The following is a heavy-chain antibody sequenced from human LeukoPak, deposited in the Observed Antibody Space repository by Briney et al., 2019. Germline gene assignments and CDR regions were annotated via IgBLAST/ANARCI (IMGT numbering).Heavy chain of an antibody. CDR2: IWYDVSNT. CDR3: ASDRPEYGAGSAAGFDP. J-gene: IGHJ5*02. CDR1: GFTFSSYG. D-gene: IGHD4/OR15-4a*01. Sequence: GGSLRPCCAAAGFTFSSYGRHGGHQAPGKGVGMGAVIWYDVSNTLNADTAKGRFTISRDNSTNTLSLQMNSRRAEDTAVYYCASDRPEYGAGSAAGFDPWGQGTLVTVSS. V-gene: IGHV3-33*02.